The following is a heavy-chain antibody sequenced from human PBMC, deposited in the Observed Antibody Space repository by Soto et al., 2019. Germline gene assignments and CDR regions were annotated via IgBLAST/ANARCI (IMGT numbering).Heavy chain of an antibody. V-gene: IGHV1-18*01. CDR1: GYGFTTYG. CDR2: ISAHNGNT. J-gene: IGHJ4*02. CDR3: ARGRYGDY. D-gene: IGHD1-1*01. Sequence: QVHLVQSGAEVKKPGASVKVSCKGSGYGFTTYGITWVRQAPGQGLEWMAWISAHNGNTNYAQTLQGRVTVTRDTSTSTAYMELRSLRSDDTAVYYCARGRYGDYWGKGALVTVSS.